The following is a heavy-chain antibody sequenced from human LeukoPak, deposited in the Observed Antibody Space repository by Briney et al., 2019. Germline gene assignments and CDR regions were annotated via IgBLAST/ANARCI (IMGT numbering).Heavy chain of an antibody. CDR1: GDSVSYNVAA. CDR3: ARRLTQYDCFDP. CDR2: TYYRSTWYN. D-gene: IGHD2-2*01. J-gene: IGHJ5*02. Sequence: SQTLSLTCAISGDSVSYNVAAWNWIRQSPSRGLEWLGRTYYRSTWYNDYAVSVRGRITVNPDTSKSQFSLHLNSVTPEDTAVYYCARRLTQYDCFDPWGQGILVTVSS. V-gene: IGHV6-1*01.